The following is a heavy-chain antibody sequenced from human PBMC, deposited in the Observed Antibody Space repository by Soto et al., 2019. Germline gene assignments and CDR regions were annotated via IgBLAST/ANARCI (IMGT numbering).Heavy chain of an antibody. CDR3: AKGRIAARHSWFDP. V-gene: IGHV3-23*01. J-gene: IGHJ5*02. Sequence: GSLRLSCAASGFTFSSYAMSWVRQAPVKGLEWVSAISGSGGSTYYADSVKGRFTISRDNSKNTLYLQMNSLRAEDTAVYYCAKGRIAARHSWFDPWGQGTLVTFSP. CDR2: ISGSGGST. CDR1: GFTFSSYA. D-gene: IGHD6-6*01.